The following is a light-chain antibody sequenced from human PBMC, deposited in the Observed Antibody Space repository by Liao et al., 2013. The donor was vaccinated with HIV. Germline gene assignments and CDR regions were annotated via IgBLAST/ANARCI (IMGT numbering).Light chain of an antibody. CDR2: YNS. J-gene: IGLJ1*01. V-gene: IGLV3-21*01. CDR3: QAWDSSTYV. Sequence: SYVLTQPPSVSVAPGKTARITCAGNNIGSKTAHWYQQKPGQAPVLVIYYNSDRPSGIPERFSGSNSGNTATLTISGTQAMDEADYYCQAWDSSTYVFGTGTKVTVL. CDR1: NIGSKT.